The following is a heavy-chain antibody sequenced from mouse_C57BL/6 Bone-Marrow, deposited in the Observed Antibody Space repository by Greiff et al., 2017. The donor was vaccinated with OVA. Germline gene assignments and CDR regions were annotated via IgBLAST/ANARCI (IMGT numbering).Heavy chain of an antibody. D-gene: IGHD1-1*01. Sequence: EVQLQQSGPELVKPGASVKISCKASGYTFTDYYMNWVKQSHGKSLEWIGDINPNNGGTSYNQKFKGKATLTVDKSSSTAYMELRSLTSEDSAVYYCARGGHYYGSKGLWYFDVWGTGTTVTVSS. CDR1: GYTFTDYY. CDR2: INPNNGGT. V-gene: IGHV1-26*01. CDR3: ARGGHYYGSKGLWYFDV. J-gene: IGHJ1*03.